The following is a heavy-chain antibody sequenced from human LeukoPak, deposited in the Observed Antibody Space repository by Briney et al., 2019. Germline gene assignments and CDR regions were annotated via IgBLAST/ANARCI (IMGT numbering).Heavy chain of an antibody. D-gene: IGHD1-26*01. V-gene: IGHV3-30-3*01. CDR3: ARRRIVGSTDDAFDI. Sequence: PGKSLRLSCAASGFTFSGYPIHWVRQAPGKGLEWAAVISSDGNTKYYADSVEGRFTISRDNSNNTLYLQMNSLGADDTAIYYCARRRIVGSTDDAFDIWGQGTMVTLSS. CDR1: GFTFSGYP. CDR2: ISSDGNTK. J-gene: IGHJ3*02.